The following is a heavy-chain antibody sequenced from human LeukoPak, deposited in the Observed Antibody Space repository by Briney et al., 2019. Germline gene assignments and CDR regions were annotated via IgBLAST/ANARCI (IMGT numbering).Heavy chain of an antibody. D-gene: IGHD6-19*01. V-gene: IGHV4-34*01. CDR2: INHSGST. CDR3: ARGGGSSGWYGPNWFDP. Sequence: SETLSLTCAVYGVSFSGYYWSWIRQPPGKGLEWIGEINHSGSTNYNPSLKSRVTISVDKSKNQFSLQLSSVSAEDPAVNYCARGGGSSGWYGPNWFDPWGQGTLVTVSS. CDR1: GVSFSGYY. J-gene: IGHJ5*02.